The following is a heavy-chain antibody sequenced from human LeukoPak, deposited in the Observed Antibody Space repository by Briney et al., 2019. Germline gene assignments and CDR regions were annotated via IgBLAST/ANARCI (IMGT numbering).Heavy chain of an antibody. CDR3: ARVREGVGPYEFEY. CDR2: IHPNSGGT. J-gene: IGHJ4*02. Sequence: SSVTVSCKASGYTFTGYHIHWVRQAPGQGVEWMGCIHPNSGGTNYAQKFQDRVTMTRDTSISTAYMELSRLISDDTAVYYCARVREGVGPYEFEYWGQGILVTVSS. V-gene: IGHV1-2*02. D-gene: IGHD1-26*01. CDR1: GYTFTGYH.